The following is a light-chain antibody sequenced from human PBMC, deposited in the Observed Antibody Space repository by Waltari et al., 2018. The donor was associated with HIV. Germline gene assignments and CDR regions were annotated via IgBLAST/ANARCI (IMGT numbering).Light chain of an antibody. J-gene: IGLJ3*02. CDR3: SSYVTGGSLL. V-gene: IGLV2-14*01. CDR1: DLDIGLYDS. CDR2: NAN. Sequence: QSALTQPASVSGSPGQSVTISCIGSDLDIGLYDSISWYHHPPNSAPRLVVFNANSRPSGSPFRFAGSKSGNTASLTISGLQADDEGVYYCSSYVTGGSLLFGGGTQVTVL.